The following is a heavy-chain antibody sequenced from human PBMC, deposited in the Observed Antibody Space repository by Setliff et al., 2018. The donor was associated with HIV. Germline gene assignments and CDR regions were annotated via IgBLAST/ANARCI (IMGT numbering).Heavy chain of an antibody. J-gene: IGHJ3*02. V-gene: IGHV1-18*01. Sequence: GPSVKVSCKASGYSFSSYGIGWVRLAPGQGLEWMGWMSTDNGNTNYAQKVQGRVTMTTDTGTRTAYMELRSLRSDDTAMYYCARMRGGHNIREGAFDIWGQGTMVTVSS. CDR2: MSTDNGNT. CDR3: ARMRGGHNIREGAFDI. D-gene: IGHD1-20*01. CDR1: GYSFSSYG.